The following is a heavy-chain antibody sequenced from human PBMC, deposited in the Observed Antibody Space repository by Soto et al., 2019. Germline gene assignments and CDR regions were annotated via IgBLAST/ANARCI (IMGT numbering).Heavy chain of an antibody. CDR2: VGTKGAT. V-gene: IGHV3-73*01. CDR1: GFTFSASA. D-gene: IGHD1-1*01. J-gene: IGHJ4*02. Sequence: GGSLRLSCATSGFTFSASAIHWVRQAPGKGLKRVGRVGTKGATEYSTSMKGRFIISRDDSKGMAYLQLNSLKKEYTARFFCSRVCAGGTCYFDSCSQGTLVTVSS. CDR3: SRVCAGGTCYFDS.